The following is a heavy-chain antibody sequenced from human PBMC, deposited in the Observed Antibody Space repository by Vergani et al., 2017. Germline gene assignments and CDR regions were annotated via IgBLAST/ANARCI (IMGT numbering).Heavy chain of an antibody. CDR2: IIPIFGTA. CDR3: ARVFLDEMDSRSYYYYYMDV. V-gene: IGHV1-69*01. Sequence: QVQLVQSGAEVKKPGSSVKVSCKASGGTFSSYAISWVRQAPGQGLEWLGGIIPIFGTANYAQKFQGRVTITADESTSTAYMELSSLGSEDTAVYYCARVFLDEMDSRSYYYYYMDVWGKGTTVTVSS. D-gene: IGHD6-13*01. CDR1: GGTFSSYA. J-gene: IGHJ6*03.